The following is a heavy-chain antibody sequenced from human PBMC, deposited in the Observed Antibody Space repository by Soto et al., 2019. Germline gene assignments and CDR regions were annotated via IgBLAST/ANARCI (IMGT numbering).Heavy chain of an antibody. CDR2: MSYDGSDT. CDR3: TIVRVADSALDH. Sequence: QPWGSLRLSCVGSGFIFINNGMHCFRQTPVKWLEWVAFMSYDGSDTFYADSVKGRFTISRDNSKNTLFLHMSNLRAEDTAMYYCTIVRVADSALDHWGQGTLVTVSS. V-gene: IGHV3-30*02. CDR1: GFIFINNG. D-gene: IGHD3-10*02. J-gene: IGHJ4*02.